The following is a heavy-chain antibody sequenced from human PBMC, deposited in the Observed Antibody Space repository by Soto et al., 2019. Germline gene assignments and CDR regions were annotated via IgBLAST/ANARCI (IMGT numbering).Heavy chain of an antibody. CDR1: GGTFSSYA. CDR3: ARVRSGYDPYSSGWYFDY. V-gene: IGHV1-69*01. Sequence: SVNVSCKSSGGTFSSYAIIWVRQAPGQGLEWMGGIIPIFGTANYAQKFQGRVTITADESTSTAYMELSRLRSEDTAVYYCARVRSGYDPYSSGWYFDYWGQGTMVTVSS. CDR2: IIPIFGTA. D-gene: IGHD6-19*01. J-gene: IGHJ4*02.